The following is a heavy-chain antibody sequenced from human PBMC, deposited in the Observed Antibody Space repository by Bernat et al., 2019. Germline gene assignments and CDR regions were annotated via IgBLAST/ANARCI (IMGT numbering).Heavy chain of an antibody. D-gene: IGHD2-21*01. CDR2: ISYDGSNK. CDR3: AKEGGGSLLAEYFQH. J-gene: IGHJ1*01. CDR1: DFSFSNTW. V-gene: IGHV3-30*18. Sequence: QVQLVESGGGVVQPGRSLRLSCAASDFSFSNTWMNWVRQAPGKGLEWVAVISYDGSNKYYADSVKGRFTISRDNSKNTLYLQMNSLRAEDTAVYYCAKEGGGSLLAEYFQHWGQGTLVTVSS.